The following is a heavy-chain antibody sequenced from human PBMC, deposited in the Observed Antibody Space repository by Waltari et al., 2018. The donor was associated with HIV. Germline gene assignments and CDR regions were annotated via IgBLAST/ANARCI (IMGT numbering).Heavy chain of an antibody. J-gene: IGHJ2*01. V-gene: IGHV4-39*01. CDR1: GGSISSSSYY. Sequence: QLQLQESGPGLVKPSETLSLTCTVSGGSISSSSYYWGWIRQPPGKGRGGIGSVDSSGTTYSNPALKSRVTNSVNTSKNQFSLKLSSVTAADTAVYYCARHDHCSTTSCHQVDLWGRCTLVTVAS. D-gene: IGHD2-2*01. CDR2: VDSSGTT. CDR3: ARHDHCSTTSCHQVDL.